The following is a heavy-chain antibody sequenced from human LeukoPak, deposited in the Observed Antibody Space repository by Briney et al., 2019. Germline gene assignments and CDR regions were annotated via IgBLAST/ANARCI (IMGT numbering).Heavy chain of an antibody. CDR1: GYTFTGYY. CDR2: INPNSGGT. Sequence: ASVKVSCKASGYTFTGYYMHWVRQAPGQGLEWMGWINPNSGGTNYAQKFQGRVTMTRDTSISTAYMELSRLRSDDTAMYYCAASQRGSGTYYDYWGQGTLVTVSS. J-gene: IGHJ4*02. D-gene: IGHD3-10*01. CDR3: AASQRGSGTYYDY. V-gene: IGHV1-2*02.